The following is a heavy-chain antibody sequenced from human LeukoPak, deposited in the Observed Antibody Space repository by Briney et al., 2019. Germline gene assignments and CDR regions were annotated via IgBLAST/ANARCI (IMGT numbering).Heavy chain of an antibody. CDR3: ARDRGYMGGNWFDP. CDR2: IYTSGST. CDR1: GVSIGSYS. Sequence: SETLSLTCTVSGVSIGSYSWSWIRQPAGKGLEWVGRIYTSGSTNYNSSLKSRVTMSVDTSKNQFSLKLSSVTAADTAVYYCARDRGYMGGNWFDPWGQGILVTVSS. J-gene: IGHJ5*02. D-gene: IGHD2-2*02. V-gene: IGHV4-4*07.